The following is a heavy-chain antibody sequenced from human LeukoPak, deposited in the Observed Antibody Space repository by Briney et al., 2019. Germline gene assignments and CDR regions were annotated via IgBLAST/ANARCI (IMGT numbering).Heavy chain of an antibody. V-gene: IGHV1-18*01. CDR2: ISAYNGNT. D-gene: IGHD3-10*01. J-gene: IGHJ4*02. CDR3: ARKGITMVRGVIPPFDY. CDR1: GYTFTSYG. Sequence: ASVKVSCKASGYTFTSYGISWVRQAPGQGLEWMGWISAYNGNTNYAQKLQGRVTMTTDTSTSTAYMELRSLRSDDTAVYYCARKGITMVRGVIPPFDYWGQGTLVTVSS.